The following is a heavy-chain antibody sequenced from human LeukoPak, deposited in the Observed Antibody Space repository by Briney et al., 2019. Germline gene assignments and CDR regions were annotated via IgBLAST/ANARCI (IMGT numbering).Heavy chain of an antibody. J-gene: IGHJ3*02. D-gene: IGHD1-26*01. Sequence: GGSLRLSCAASGFTFSSYWMHWVRQAPGKGLVWVSRIKTDGSPSNYADSVKGRFTISRDNAKNTLYLQMNSLRAEDTAAYYCARGGSPPEALGDTFDIWGQGTMVTVSS. CDR1: GFTFSSYW. V-gene: IGHV3-74*01. CDR2: IKTDGSPS. CDR3: ARGGSPPEALGDTFDI.